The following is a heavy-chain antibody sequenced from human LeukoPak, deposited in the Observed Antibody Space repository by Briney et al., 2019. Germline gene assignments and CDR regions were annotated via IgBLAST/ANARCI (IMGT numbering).Heavy chain of an antibody. D-gene: IGHD3-10*01. CDR2: IYHSGST. CDR3: ARKSVTYYYGSGSYYNYYYFDY. V-gene: IGHV4-38-2*02. CDR1: GYSISSGYY. J-gene: IGHJ4*02. Sequence: SETLSLTCTVSGYSISSGYYWGWIRQPPGKGLEWIGSIYHSGSTYYNPSLKSRVTISVDTSKNQFSLKLSSVTAADTAVYYCARKSVTYYYGSGSYYNYYYFDYWGQGTLVTVSS.